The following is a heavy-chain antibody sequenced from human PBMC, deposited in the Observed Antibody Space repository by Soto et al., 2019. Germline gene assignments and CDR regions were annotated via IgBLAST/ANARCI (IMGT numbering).Heavy chain of an antibody. CDR1: GFTFRIYS. CDR3: ARGRYPYYYDSSGYWVFDY. J-gene: IGHJ4*02. CDR2: ISSSSSYI. Sequence: GAQIVASKASGFTFRIYSMNWVRQAPGKGLEWVSSISSSSSYIYYADSVKGRFTISRDNAKNSLYLQMNSLRAEDTAVYYCARGRYPYYYDSSGYWVFDYWGQGTLVTVYS. V-gene: IGHV3-21*01. D-gene: IGHD3-22*01.